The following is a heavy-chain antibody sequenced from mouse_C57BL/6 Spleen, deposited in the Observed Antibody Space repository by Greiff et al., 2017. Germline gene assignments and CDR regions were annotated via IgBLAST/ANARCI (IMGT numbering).Heavy chain of an antibody. V-gene: IGHV1-69*01. Sequence: QVHVKQPGAELVMPGASVKLSCKASGYTFTSYWMHWVKQRPGQGLEWIGEIDPSDSYTNYNQKFKGKSTLTVDKSSSTAYMQLSSLTSEDSAVYYCASGDERRFDYWGQGTTLTVSS. J-gene: IGHJ2*01. CDR1: GYTFTSYW. CDR3: ASGDERRFDY. CDR2: IDPSDSYT.